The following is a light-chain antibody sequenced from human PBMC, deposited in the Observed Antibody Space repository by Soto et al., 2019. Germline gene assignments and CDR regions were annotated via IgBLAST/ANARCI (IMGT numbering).Light chain of an antibody. CDR2: GNT. J-gene: IGLJ1*01. Sequence: QSVLTQPPSVSGAPGQRVTISCTGSSSNIGSTYDVQWYQQLPGTAPKLLIHGNTNRPSGVPDRFSGSKSGTSASLAITGLQADDEADYYCQSYDYSLSVYYVFGTGTKLTVL. V-gene: IGLV1-40*01. CDR3: QSYDYSLSVYYV. CDR1: SSNIGSTYD.